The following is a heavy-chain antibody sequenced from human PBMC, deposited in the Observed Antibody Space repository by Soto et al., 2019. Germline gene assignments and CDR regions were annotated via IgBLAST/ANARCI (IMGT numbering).Heavy chain of an antibody. CDR1: GGSISSGGYY. CDR2: IYYSGST. J-gene: IGHJ2*01. V-gene: IGHV4-31*03. D-gene: IGHD3-16*01. Sequence: QVQLQESGPGLVKPSQTLSLTCTVSGGSISSGGYYWSWIRQHPGKGLEWIGYIYYSGSTYCNPSLKSRVTISVDTSKNRFSLKLSSVTAADTAVYSCARGYFDYVWGSYFGYGRYFDLWGRGTLVTVSS. CDR3: ARGYFDYVWGSYFGYGRYFDL.